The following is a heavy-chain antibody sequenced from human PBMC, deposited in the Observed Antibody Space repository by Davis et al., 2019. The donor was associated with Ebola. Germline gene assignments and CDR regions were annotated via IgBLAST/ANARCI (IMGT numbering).Heavy chain of an antibody. J-gene: IGHJ4*02. V-gene: IGHV1-18*01. CDR3: ARADPGDPEDY. CDR2: ISGYNGKT. Sequence: ASVQVSCKASGYRFTSYYIAWVRQAPGQGLEWMGWISGYNGKTDYAQIVQGRVSMTVDPSTSTAYMELRSLRSDDTGLYFCARADPGDPEDYWGQGTVVTVSS. CDR1: GYRFTSYY.